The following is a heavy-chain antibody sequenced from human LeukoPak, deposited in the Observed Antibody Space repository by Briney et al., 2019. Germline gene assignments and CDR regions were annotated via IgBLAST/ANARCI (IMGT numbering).Heavy chain of an antibody. CDR2: ISYDQNNK. V-gene: IGHV3-33*05. Sequence: GGSLRLSCAASGFTFSDYGMYWVRQAPGKGLEWVAVISYDQNNKYYVDSVKGRFTISRDNSKNTLYLQMNSLRVDDTAVYYCARDSPGGYLDYWGQGTLVTVSS. D-gene: IGHD3-10*01. J-gene: IGHJ4*02. CDR3: ARDSPGGYLDY. CDR1: GFTFSDYG.